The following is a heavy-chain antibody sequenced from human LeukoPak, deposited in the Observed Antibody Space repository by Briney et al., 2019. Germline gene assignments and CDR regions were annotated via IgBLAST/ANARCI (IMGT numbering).Heavy chain of an antibody. V-gene: IGHV3-23*01. CDR3: AKARLREYGSGSPTYYFDY. Sequence: PGGSLRLSCAASGFTFNGYAMNWVRQAPGKGLEWVSAISDSGDNTYYADSVRGRFTISRDNSKNTLYFQMNSLRAEDTAVYYCAKARLREYGSGSPTYYFDYWGQGTLVTVSS. J-gene: IGHJ4*02. CDR2: ISDSGDNT. CDR1: GFTFNGYA. D-gene: IGHD3-10*01.